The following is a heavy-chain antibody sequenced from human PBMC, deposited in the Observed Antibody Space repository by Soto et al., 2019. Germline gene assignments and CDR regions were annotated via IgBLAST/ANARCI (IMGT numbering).Heavy chain of an antibody. CDR3: ARDSAWIQLWSHFDY. Sequence: PGGSLRLSCAASGFTFSSYAMHWVRQAPGKGLEWVAVISYDGSNKYYADSVKGRFTISRDNSKNTLYLQMNSLRAEDTAVYYCARDSAWIQLWSHFDYWGQGTLVTVSS. CDR1: GFTFSSYA. D-gene: IGHD5-18*01. V-gene: IGHV3-30-3*01. CDR2: ISYDGSNK. J-gene: IGHJ4*02.